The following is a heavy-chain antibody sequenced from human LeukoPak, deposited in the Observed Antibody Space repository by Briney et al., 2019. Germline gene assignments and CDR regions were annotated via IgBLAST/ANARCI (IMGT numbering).Heavy chain of an antibody. CDR1: GFTFSSSA. D-gene: IGHD2-2*01. V-gene: IGHV4-59*01. CDR2: IYYSGST. J-gene: IGHJ4*02. Sequence: PGGSLRLSCAASGFTFSSSAMSWVRQPPGKGLEWIGYIYYSGSTNYNPSLKSRVTISVDTSKNQFSLKLSSVTAADTAVYYCARVRRDCSSTSCYWFFDYWGQGTLVTVSS. CDR3: ARVRRDCSSTSCYWFFDY.